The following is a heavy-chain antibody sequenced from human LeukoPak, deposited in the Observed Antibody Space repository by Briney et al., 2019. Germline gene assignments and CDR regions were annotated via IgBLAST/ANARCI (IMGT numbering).Heavy chain of an antibody. CDR2: ITATSLHI. V-gene: IGHV3-21*01. Sequence: PGGSLRLSCAASGVTFSGYSMNWVRQAPGKGLEWVSAITATSLHIYYADSVKGRFTISRDNAKNSLYLQMNSLRVEDTAVYYCARSHYYDSSGYYYYYYGMDVWGQGTTVTVSS. CDR1: GVTFSGYS. J-gene: IGHJ6*02. CDR3: ARSHYYDSSGYYYYYYGMDV. D-gene: IGHD3-22*01.